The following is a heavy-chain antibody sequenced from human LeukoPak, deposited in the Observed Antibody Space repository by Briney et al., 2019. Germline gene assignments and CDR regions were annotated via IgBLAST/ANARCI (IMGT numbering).Heavy chain of an antibody. CDR1: GYTFTRYD. V-gene: IGHV1-8*01. CDR3: SRLIPSRMGWYFDL. D-gene: IGHD1-14*01. J-gene: IGHJ2*01. CDR2: MNPKSGNT. Sequence: ASVKLSCRASGYTFTRYDLNWVRQAPGQGLEWMGWMNPKSGNTGYAQKLQGRVTMTGNTSSTTGYMELRSPRPEDTAVYYCSRLIPSRMGWYFDLWGRGTLVTVSS.